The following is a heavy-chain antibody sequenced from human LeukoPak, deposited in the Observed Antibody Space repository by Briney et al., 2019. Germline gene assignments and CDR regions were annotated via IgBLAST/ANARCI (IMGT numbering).Heavy chain of an antibody. Sequence: SETLSLTCTVSGGSISSYYWSWIRQPPGKGLEWIGNIYYSGSTNYNPSLKSRVTISVDTSKNQFSLKLSSVTAADTAVYYCARLRGYYYDYWGQGTQVTVFS. D-gene: IGHD5-12*01. CDR3: ARLRGYYYDY. CDR2: IYYSGST. V-gene: IGHV4-59*08. CDR1: GGSISSYY. J-gene: IGHJ4*02.